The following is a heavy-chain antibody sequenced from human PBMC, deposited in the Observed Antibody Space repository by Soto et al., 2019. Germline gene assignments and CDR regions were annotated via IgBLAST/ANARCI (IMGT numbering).Heavy chain of an antibody. CDR3: SHRRSDSSSSFYYYYGMDV. V-gene: IGHV2-5*02. CDR2: IYWDNDK. J-gene: IGHJ6*02. D-gene: IGHD6-6*01. CDR1: GFSLSTSGVG. Sequence: SGPTLVNPTQTLTLTCTFSGFSLSTSGVGVGWIRQPPGKALEWLALIYWDNDKRYSPSLKSRLTITKNTSKNKVVLTITNKNPVDIATFFFSHRRSDSSSSFYYYYGMDVWGQGTTVTVSS.